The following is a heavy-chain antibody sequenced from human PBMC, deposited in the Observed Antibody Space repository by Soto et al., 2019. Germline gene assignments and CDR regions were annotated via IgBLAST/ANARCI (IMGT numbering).Heavy chain of an antibody. Sequence: ASVKVSCKVSGYTLTELSMHWVRQAPGKGLEWMGGFDPEDGETIYAQKFQGRVTMTEDTSTDTAYMELSSLRSEDTAVYYCATMVVGTIFGVEPSYYYYMDVWGKGTTVTVSS. CDR3: ATMVVGTIFGVEPSYYYYMDV. CDR2: FDPEDGET. CDR1: GYTLTELS. V-gene: IGHV1-24*01. J-gene: IGHJ6*03. D-gene: IGHD3-3*01.